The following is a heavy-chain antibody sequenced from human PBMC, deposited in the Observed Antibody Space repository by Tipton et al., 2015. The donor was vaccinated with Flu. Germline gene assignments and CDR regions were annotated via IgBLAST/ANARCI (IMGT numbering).Heavy chain of an antibody. CDR2: INTTGST. CDR1: GGSISSGRYY. J-gene: IGHJ5*02. CDR3: ARDYSSYWSYNWFDP. D-gene: IGHD6-19*01. V-gene: IGHV4-61*02. Sequence: TLSLTCTVSGGSISSGRYYWSWIRQPAGKGLEWIGRINTTGSTNYNPSLTSRLTISADTAKNQFFLRLTSVTAADSAVYYCARDYSSYWSYNWFDPWGQGTLVTVSS.